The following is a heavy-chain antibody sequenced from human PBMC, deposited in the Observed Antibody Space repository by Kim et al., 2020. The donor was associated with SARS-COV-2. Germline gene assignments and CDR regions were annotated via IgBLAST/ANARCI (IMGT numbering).Heavy chain of an antibody. CDR1: GASLTTTPYY. V-gene: IGHV4-39*01. CDR2: ISYGGGT. D-gene: IGHD3-3*01. J-gene: IGHJ4*02. CDR3: ARQGYNVLSGHFERDF. Sequence: SETLSLTCTVSGASLTTTPYYWGWIRQPPGKGLEWIGSISYGGGTFYNPPLNTRVSISRDTSNSQFSLKLISVTAADTALYFCARQGYNVLSGHFERDFWGQGTLVTVSA.